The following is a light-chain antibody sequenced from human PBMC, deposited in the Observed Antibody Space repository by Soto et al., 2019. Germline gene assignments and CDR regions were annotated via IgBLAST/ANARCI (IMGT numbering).Light chain of an antibody. CDR1: QSLLYSSNNKNY. Sequence: DIVLTQSPDSLAVSLGERATVNCKSSQSLLYSSNNKNYLTWYQQKSGQPPNLLIYWAFTRESGVPDRFSGGGSGTDFPLTISSLQAEDVAVDSRQQIVLLLETFGQGTKVEIK. V-gene: IGKV4-1*01. J-gene: IGKJ1*01. CDR2: WAF. CDR3: QQIVLLLET.